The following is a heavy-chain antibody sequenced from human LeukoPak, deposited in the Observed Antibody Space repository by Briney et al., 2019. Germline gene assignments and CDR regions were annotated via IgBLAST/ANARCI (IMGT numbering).Heavy chain of an antibody. CDR2: INPSGGST. V-gene: IGHV1-46*01. CDR3: AREGEIGYALSDY. Sequence: ASVKVSCMASGYTFTNYYMNGVRQAPGQGLEWMGIINPSGGSTSYAQKFQGRVTVTRDTSTSTVYMELSSLRSEDTAMYYCAREGEIGYALSDYWGQEALWTVSS. D-gene: IGHD5-12*01. J-gene: IGHJ4*02. CDR1: GYTFTNYY.